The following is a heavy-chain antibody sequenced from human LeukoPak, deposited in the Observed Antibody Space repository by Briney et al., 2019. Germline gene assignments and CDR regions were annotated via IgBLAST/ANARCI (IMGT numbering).Heavy chain of an antibody. V-gene: IGHV4-61*01. J-gene: IGHJ6*02. CDR1: GGSFSSGSYY. CDR2: IYYSGST. CDR3: GSTDPYYYYYYGMDV. D-gene: IGHD4-17*01. Sequence: PSETLSLTCTVSGGSFSSGSYYWSWIRQPPGKGLEWIGYIYYSGSTNYNPSLKSRVTISVDTSKNQFSLKLSSVTAADTAVYYCGSTDPYYYYYYGMDVWGQGTTVTVSS.